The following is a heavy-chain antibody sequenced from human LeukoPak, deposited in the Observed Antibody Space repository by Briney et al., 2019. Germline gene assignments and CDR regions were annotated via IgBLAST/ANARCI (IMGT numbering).Heavy chain of an antibody. D-gene: IGHD2-21*01. V-gene: IGHV3-15*01. CDR2: IKSKTDGGTT. CDR1: GFTFSNAW. Sequence: GGSLRLSCAASGFTFSNAWMSWVRQAPRKGLEWVGRIKSKTDGGTTDYAAPVKGRFSISREDSRNTLYLQMNSLKTEDTAVYYCTAFNSRDAFKFWGQGTMVTVSS. J-gene: IGHJ3*01. CDR3: TAFNSRDAFKF.